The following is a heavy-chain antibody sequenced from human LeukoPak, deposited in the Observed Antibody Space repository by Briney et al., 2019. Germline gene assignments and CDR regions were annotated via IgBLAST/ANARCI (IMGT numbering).Heavy chain of an antibody. CDR2: ISDRSSDI. V-gene: IGHV3-21*01. J-gene: IGHJ4*02. Sequence: GGSLRLSCAASGFTFSSYAMSWVRQAPGKGLEWLSSISDRSSDIYYADSVKGRFTISRDNAKNSVYLQMNSLRTEDTAVYYCASTSGSQWLAYYFDYWGQGTLVTVSS. D-gene: IGHD6-19*01. CDR1: GFTFSSYA. CDR3: ASTSGSQWLAYYFDY.